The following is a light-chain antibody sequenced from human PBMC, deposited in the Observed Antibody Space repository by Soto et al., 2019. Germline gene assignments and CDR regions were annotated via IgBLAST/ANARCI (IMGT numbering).Light chain of an antibody. CDR2: EVS. J-gene: IGLJ1*01. Sequence: QSALTQPASVSGSPGQSITISCTGTSSDVGGYNYVSWYQQHAGKAPKLMIYEVSNRPSGVSNRFSGSKSDNTAPLTISGLQAEDEADYYCSSYTSSSTYVFGTGTKVTVL. CDR3: SSYTSSSTYV. V-gene: IGLV2-14*01. CDR1: SSDVGGYNY.